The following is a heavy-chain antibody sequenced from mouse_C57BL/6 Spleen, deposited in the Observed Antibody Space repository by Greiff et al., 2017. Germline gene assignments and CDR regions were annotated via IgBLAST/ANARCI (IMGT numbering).Heavy chain of an antibody. Sequence: EVKLQQSGPELVKPGASVKISCKASGYTFTDYYMNWVKQSHGKSLEWIGDINPNNGGTSYNQKFKGKATLTVDKSSSTAYMELRSLTSEDSAVYYCARSGYDYDYAMDDWGQGTSGTVSS. V-gene: IGHV1-26*01. CDR3: ARSGYDYDYAMDD. J-gene: IGHJ4*01. D-gene: IGHD2-4*01. CDR1: GYTFTDYY. CDR2: INPNNGGT.